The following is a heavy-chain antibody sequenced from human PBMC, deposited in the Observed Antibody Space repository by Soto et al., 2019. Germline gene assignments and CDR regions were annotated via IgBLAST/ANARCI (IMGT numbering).Heavy chain of an antibody. Sequence: QVQLVQSGAEEKKPGASVKVSCKASGYTFTSYAMHWVRQAPGQRLEWMGWINVGNGNTKYSQKFPGRVTITRDTSGSTAYMERGSLRSEDTAVYYCARVGGLYSWFDPWGQGTLVTVSS. V-gene: IGHV1-3*05. CDR3: ARVGGLYSWFDP. D-gene: IGHD2-8*01. CDR1: GYTFTSYA. CDR2: INVGNGNT. J-gene: IGHJ5*02.